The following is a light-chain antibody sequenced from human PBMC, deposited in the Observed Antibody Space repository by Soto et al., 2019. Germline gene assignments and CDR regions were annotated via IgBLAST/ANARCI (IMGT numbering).Light chain of an antibody. V-gene: IGKV3-11*01. CDR3: QHRREWPT. CDR1: QSVGRY. J-gene: IGKJ1*01. Sequence: EIVLTQSPATLSLSPGERATLSCWASQSVGRYLTWYQHKPGQAPRLLIYDASNRATGIPARFSGSGSGTDFTLTISSLEPEDFALYYCQHRREWPTFGQGTKVEIK. CDR2: DAS.